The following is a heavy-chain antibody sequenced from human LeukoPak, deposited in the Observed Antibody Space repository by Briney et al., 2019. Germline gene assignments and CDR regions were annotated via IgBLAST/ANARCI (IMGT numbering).Heavy chain of an antibody. J-gene: IGHJ6*02. D-gene: IGHD7-27*01. V-gene: IGHV1-18*01. Sequence: ASVSVSCKTSGYVFNSFGITWLRQAPGQGLEWMGWVSAYKGYTSHAQKFQDRVIMTTDTSTTTAYMELSSLRSEDTAVYYCARGLAGDGYYYYYGMDVWGQGTTVTVSS. CDR1: GYVFNSFG. CDR3: ARGLAGDGYYYYYGMDV. CDR2: VSAYKGYT.